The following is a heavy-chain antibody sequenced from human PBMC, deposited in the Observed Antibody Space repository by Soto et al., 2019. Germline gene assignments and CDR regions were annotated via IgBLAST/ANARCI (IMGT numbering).Heavy chain of an antibody. CDR2: IYYSGST. D-gene: IGHD3-10*01. V-gene: IGHV4-59*01. J-gene: IGHJ4*02. Sequence: SETLSLTCTVSGGSISSYYWSWIRQPPGKGLEWIGYIYYSGSTNYNPSLKSRVTISVDTSKNQFSLKLSSVTAADTAVYYCAATPLWFGELELDYWGQGTLVTVSS. CDR3: AATPLWFGELELDY. CDR1: GGSISSYY.